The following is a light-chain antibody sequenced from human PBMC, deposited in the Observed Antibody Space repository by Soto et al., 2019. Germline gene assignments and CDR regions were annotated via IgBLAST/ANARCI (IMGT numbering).Light chain of an antibody. CDR2: AAS. J-gene: IGKJ1*01. Sequence: DIQMTQSPSSLSASAGDRVTITCRASQYISNYLSWYQQKPGKAPKLLIYAASDLQRGVPSRFSGSGSGTDFALTISSLQPEDFATYFCQQSYSPTATFGLGTKVDIK. V-gene: IGKV1-39*01. CDR1: QYISNY. CDR3: QQSYSPTAT.